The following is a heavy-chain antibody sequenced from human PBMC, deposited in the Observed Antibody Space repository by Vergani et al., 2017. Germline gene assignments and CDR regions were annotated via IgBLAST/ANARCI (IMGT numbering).Heavy chain of an antibody. CDR3: ARVYYDILTGNRCYYFDY. Sequence: QVQLVQSGAEVKKPGASVKVSCKASGYTFTSYGISWLRQAPGQGLEWMGWISAYNGNTNYAQKLQGRVTMTTDTSTSTAYMELRSLRSDDTAVYYCARVYYDILTGNRCYYFDYWGQGTLVTVSS. CDR1: GYTFTSYG. J-gene: IGHJ4*02. D-gene: IGHD3-9*01. V-gene: IGHV1-18*01. CDR2: ISAYNGNT.